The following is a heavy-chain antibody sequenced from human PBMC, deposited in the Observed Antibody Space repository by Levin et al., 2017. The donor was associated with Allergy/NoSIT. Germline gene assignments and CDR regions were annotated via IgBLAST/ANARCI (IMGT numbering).Heavy chain of an antibody. D-gene: IGHD3-3*01. CDR1: GYTFTSYY. CDR2: INPSGGST. CDR3: ARDYDFWSGQVAFDI. V-gene: IGHV1-46*01. J-gene: IGHJ3*02. Sequence: ASVKVSCKASGYTFTSYYMSWVRQAPGQGLEWMGIINPSGGSTTYAQRFQGRVTMTRDTSTSTVYMELSSLRSEDTAVYYCARDYDFWSGQVAFDIWGQGTMVTVSS.